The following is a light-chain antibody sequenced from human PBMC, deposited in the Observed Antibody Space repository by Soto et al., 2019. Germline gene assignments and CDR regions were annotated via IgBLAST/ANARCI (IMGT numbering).Light chain of an antibody. CDR2: GAS. CDR1: QSVSSSY. V-gene: IGKV3-15*01. Sequence: EIVFTQSPATLSLSPGERYTLSRMAIQSVSSSYLAWYQQKPGQAPRLLIYGASTRATGIPARFSGSGSGTEFTLTISSLQSEDFAVYYCQQSNNWPPITFGQGTRLENK. CDR3: QQSNNWPPIT. J-gene: IGKJ5*01.